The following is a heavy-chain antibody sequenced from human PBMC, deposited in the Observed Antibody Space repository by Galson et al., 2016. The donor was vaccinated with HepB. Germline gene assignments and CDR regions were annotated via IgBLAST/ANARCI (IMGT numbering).Heavy chain of an antibody. CDR2: SSYDGINQ. CDR1: GFSFGTCG. CDR3: AREQPSGAYRTADY. Sequence: SLRLSCATSGFSFGTCGFHWVRQAPGKGLEWVGVSSYDGINQYYSDSVKGRFTISRDRSKNTLYLQMTRLRVEGTAVYFCAREQPSGAYRTADYWGQGTLVTVSS. J-gene: IGHJ4*02. V-gene: IGHV3-30*03. D-gene: IGHD1-26*01.